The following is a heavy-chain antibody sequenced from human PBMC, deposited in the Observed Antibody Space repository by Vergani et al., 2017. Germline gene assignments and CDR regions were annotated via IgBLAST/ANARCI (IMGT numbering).Heavy chain of an antibody. CDR3: ARHSPSDGDMDV. J-gene: IGHJ6*02. Sequence: QLQLQESGPGLVKPSETLSLTCTVSGCSISSSSYYWGWIRQPPGKGLEWIGSIYYSGSTYYNPSRKSRVTISVDTSKNQFSLKLSSVTAADTAVYYCARHSPSDGDMDVWGQGTTVTVSS. CDR1: GCSISSSSYY. CDR2: IYYSGST. V-gene: IGHV4-39*01. D-gene: IGHD3-10*01.